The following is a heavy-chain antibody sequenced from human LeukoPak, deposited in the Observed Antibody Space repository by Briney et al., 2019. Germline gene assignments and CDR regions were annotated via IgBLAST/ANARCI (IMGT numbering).Heavy chain of an antibody. D-gene: IGHD2-2*01. CDR3: ARDGAYCSSTSCYEAAGY. V-gene: IGHV1-69*04. CDR2: IIPILGIA. J-gene: IGHJ4*02. Sequence: SVKVSCKASGGTFSSYAISWVRQAPGQGLEWMGRIIPILGIANYAQKFQGRVTITADKSTSTAYMELSSLRSEDTAVYYCARDGAYCSSTSCYEAAGYWGQGTLVTVSS. CDR1: GGTFSSYA.